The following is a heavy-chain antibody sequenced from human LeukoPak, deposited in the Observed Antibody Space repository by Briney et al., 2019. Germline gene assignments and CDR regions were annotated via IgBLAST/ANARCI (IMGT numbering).Heavy chain of an antibody. CDR3: ARDPSVVGATAFDY. V-gene: IGHV3-33*01. J-gene: IGHJ4*02. D-gene: IGHD1-26*01. CDR2: IWYDGSNK. CDR1: GFTFSSYG. Sequence: PGGSLRLSCAASGFTFSSYGMHWVRQAPGKGLEWVAVIWYDGSNKYYADSVKGRFTISRDNSKNTLFLQMNSLRAEDTAVYYCARDPSVVGATAFDYWGQGTLVTVSS.